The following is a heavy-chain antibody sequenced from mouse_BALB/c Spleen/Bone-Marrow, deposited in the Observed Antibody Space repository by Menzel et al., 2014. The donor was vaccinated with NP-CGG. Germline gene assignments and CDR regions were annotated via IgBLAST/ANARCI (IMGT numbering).Heavy chain of an antibody. Sequence: EVQLQQSGPELVKPGVSVKISCKASGYSFTGYFMNWVMQSHGKSLEWIGRINPYNGDTFYNQKFKGKATLTVDKSSSTAHMELRSLASEDSAVYYCTRVTTDWYFDVWGAGTTVTVSS. V-gene: IGHV1-20*02. CDR3: TRVTTDWYFDV. D-gene: IGHD1-1*01. J-gene: IGHJ1*01. CDR2: INPYNGDT. CDR1: GYSFTGYF.